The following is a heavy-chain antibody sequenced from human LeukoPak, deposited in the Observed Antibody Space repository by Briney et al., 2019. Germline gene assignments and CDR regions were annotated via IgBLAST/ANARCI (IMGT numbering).Heavy chain of an antibody. D-gene: IGHD3-22*01. J-gene: IGHJ6*02. CDR2: IIPIFGTA. CDR3: ARGVVSDSSGYYYGPPYYYYYGMDV. Sequence: SVKVSCKASGYTFTSYGISWVRQAPGQGLEWMGGIIPIFGTANYAQKFQGRVTITADESTSTAYMELSSLRSEDTAVYYCARGVVSDSSGYYYGPPYYYYYGMDVWGQGTTVTVSS. CDR1: GYTFTSYG. V-gene: IGHV1-69*13.